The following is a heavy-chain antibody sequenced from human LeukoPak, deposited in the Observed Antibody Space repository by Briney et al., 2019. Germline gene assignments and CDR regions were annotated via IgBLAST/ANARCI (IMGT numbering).Heavy chain of an antibody. CDR1: GYTLTGYY. CDR3: ARARDYDILTDYYYYYGMDV. CDR2: INPNSGGT. Sequence: ASVKVSCKASGYTLTGYYMHWVRQAPGQGLEWMGWINPNSGGTNYAQKFQGRVTMTRDTSISTAYMELSRLRSDDTAVYYCARARDYDILTDYYYYYGMDVWGQGTTVTVSS. D-gene: IGHD3-9*01. V-gene: IGHV1-2*02. J-gene: IGHJ6*02.